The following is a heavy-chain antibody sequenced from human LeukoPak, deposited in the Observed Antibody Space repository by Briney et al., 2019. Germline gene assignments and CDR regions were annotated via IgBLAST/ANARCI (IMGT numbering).Heavy chain of an antibody. CDR2: INHSGST. V-gene: IGHV4-34*01. D-gene: IGHD3-10*01. CDR3: ARSSGIRYYYYYMDV. CDR1: GGSFSGYY. Sequence: PSETLSLTCAVYGGSFSGYYWSWIRQPPGKGLEWIGEINHSGSTNYNPSLKSRVTISVDTSKNQFSLKLSSVTAADTAVYYCARSSGIRYYYYYMDVWGKGTTVTVSS. J-gene: IGHJ6*03.